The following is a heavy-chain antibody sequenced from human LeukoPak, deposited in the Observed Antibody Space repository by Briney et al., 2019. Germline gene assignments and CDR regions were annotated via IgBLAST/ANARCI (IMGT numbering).Heavy chain of an antibody. D-gene: IGHD6-6*01. CDR2: IKHSGST. CDR3: ARGPYSSSFSAPPHYYYYYMDV. CDR1: GGSFSGYY. J-gene: IGHJ6*03. Sequence: SETLSLTCAVYGGSFSGYYWSWIRQPPGKGLEGIGEIKHSGSTNYNPSLKSRVTVSVDTSKNQFSLKLSSVTAADTAVYYCARGPYSSSFSAPPHYYYYYMDVWGKGTTVTVSS. V-gene: IGHV4-34*01.